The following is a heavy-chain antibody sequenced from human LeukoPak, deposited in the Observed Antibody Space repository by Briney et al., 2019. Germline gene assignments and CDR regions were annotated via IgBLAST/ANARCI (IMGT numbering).Heavy chain of an antibody. CDR2: IYYSGST. CDR1: GGSISSSSYY. V-gene: IGHV4-39*01. Sequence: KTSETLCLTCTVSGGSISSSSYYWGWIRQPPGKGLEWIGSIYYSGSTYYNPSLKSRVTISVDTSKNQFSLKLSSVTAADTAVYYCARPKDPWVWFDLWGQGTLVTVSS. CDR3: ARPKDPWVWFDL. D-gene: IGHD7-27*01. J-gene: IGHJ5*02.